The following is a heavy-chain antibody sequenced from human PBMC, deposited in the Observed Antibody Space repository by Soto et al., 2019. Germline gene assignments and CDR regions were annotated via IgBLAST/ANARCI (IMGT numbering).Heavy chain of an antibody. Sequence: EVQLLESGGSLVQPGGSLRLSCAASGFTFSSYAMSWVRQGPGKGLEWVSAISDSGTNTYYADSVKGRFTISRDNSKSMMSLQMNSLRDEDTATYYCARSSSSSGPWGQGTLVTVSS. D-gene: IGHD6-6*01. J-gene: IGHJ4*02. V-gene: IGHV3-23*01. CDR2: ISDSGTNT. CDR3: ARSSSSSGP. CDR1: GFTFSSYA.